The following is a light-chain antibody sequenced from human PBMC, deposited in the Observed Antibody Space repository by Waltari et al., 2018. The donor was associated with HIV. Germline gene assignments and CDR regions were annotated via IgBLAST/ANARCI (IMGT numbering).Light chain of an antibody. CDR1: SSNIGADYH. CDR2: GNT. J-gene: IGLJ3*02. V-gene: IGLV1-40*01. Sequence: QSVLTQPPSLSGAPGQTVTISCTGTSSNIGADYHVHWYQQLPGTAPKLLINGNTIRPSCVPDRFSGSKSGTSASLAITGLQADDEADYYCQSYDSSLSAWVFGGGTKLTVL. CDR3: QSYDSSLSAWV.